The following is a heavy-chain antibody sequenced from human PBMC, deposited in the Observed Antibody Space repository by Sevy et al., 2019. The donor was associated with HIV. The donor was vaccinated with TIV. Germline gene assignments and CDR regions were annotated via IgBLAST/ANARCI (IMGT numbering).Heavy chain of an antibody. CDR1: GYIFTDYY. V-gene: IGHV1-2*02. D-gene: IGHD4-17*01. Sequence: ASVNVSCKASGYIFTDYYIHWVRQAPGQGLEWMAWINSDSGVTNYAQIFQGEVTVTRDTSLNTAYLDLSRLKSNDTAIYFCARLTTKPTSDLYGMDVWGQGTTVTVSS. J-gene: IGHJ6*02. CDR2: INSDSGVT. CDR3: ARLTTKPTSDLYGMDV.